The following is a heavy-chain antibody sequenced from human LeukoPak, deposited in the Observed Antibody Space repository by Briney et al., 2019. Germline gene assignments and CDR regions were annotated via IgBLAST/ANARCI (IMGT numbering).Heavy chain of an antibody. CDR2: ISGSGGST. D-gene: IGHD2-2*03. J-gene: IGHJ4*02. V-gene: IGHV3-23*01. CDR1: GFTFSSYA. Sequence: GGSLRLSCAASGFTFSSYAMSWVRQAPGKGLEWVSAISGSGGSTYYADSVKGRFTISRDNSKNTLYLQMNSLRAEDTAVYYCXKXXXXGYGYCDLFDYWGQGTLVXVXS. CDR3: XKXXXXGYGYCDLFDY.